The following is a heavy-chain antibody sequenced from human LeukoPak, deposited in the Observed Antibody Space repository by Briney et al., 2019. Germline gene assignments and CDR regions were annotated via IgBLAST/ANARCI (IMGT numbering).Heavy chain of an antibody. CDR3: VRDGGVSGYDLLDY. D-gene: IGHD5-12*01. CDR1: GFTFSHYW. J-gene: IGHJ4*02. Sequence: AGGSLRLSCAASGFTFSHYWMTWVRQAPGKGLEWVAHINQDGSEEHYMDSVKARFTISRDNAKNSLSLQMNSLRAEDTAGYYCVRDGGVSGYDLLDYWGQGTLVTVYS. V-gene: IGHV3-7*01. CDR2: INQDGSEE.